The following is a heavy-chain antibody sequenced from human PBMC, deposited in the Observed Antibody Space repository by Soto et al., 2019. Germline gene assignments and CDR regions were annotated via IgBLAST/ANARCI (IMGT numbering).Heavy chain of an antibody. CDR2: IYYSGST. CDR3: AGASVATEYYFDY. V-gene: IGHV4-59*01. Sequence: SETLSLTCTVSGGSISSYYWSWIRQPPGKGLEWIGYIYYSGSTNYNPSLKSRVTISVDTSKNQFSLKLSSVTAADTAVYYCAGASVATEYYFDYWGQGTLVTVSS. D-gene: IGHD5-12*01. J-gene: IGHJ4*02. CDR1: GGSISSYY.